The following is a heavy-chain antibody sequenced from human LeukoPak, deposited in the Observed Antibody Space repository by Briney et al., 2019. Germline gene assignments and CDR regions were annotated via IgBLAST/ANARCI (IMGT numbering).Heavy chain of an antibody. D-gene: IGHD4-17*01. CDR2: IYYSGST. J-gene: IGHJ5*02. CDR3: ARHFSGDYVDWFDP. CDR1: GGSISSYY. Sequence: LSETLSLTCTVSGGSISSYYWSWIRQPPGKGLEWIGYIYYSGSTNYNPSLKSRVTISVDTSKNQFSLKLSSVTAADTAVYYCARHFSGDYVDWFDPWGQGTLVTVSS. V-gene: IGHV4-59*08.